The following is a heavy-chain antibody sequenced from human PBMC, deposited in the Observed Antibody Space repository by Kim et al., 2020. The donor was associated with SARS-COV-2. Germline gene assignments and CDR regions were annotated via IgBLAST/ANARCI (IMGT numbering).Heavy chain of an antibody. Sequence: TNEYAATVKGRITISRDDSKNTLYLQMNSLKTEDTAVYYCTTAYSGLSLHWGQGTLVTVSS. D-gene: IGHD1-26*01. CDR3: TTAYSGLSLH. V-gene: IGHV3-15*01. J-gene: IGHJ4*02. CDR2: TN.